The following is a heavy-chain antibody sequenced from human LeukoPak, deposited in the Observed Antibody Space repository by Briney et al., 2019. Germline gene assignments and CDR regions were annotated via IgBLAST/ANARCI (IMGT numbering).Heavy chain of an antibody. Sequence: PGGSLRLSCAASGFTFSNFAMTWVRQAPGKGLEWVSSIVGSSSTYYADSLKGRFTISRDNAKNSLYLQMNSLRAEDTAVYYCAKGHSAHGTGFDCWGQGTLVAVSS. CDR3: AKGHSAHGTGFDC. J-gene: IGHJ4*02. V-gene: IGHV3-21*04. CDR2: IVGSSST. CDR1: GFTFSNFA. D-gene: IGHD1-14*01.